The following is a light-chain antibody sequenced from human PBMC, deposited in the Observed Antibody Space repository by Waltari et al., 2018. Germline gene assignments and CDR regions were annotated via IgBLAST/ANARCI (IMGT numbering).Light chain of an antibody. CDR1: QSVGRS. Sequence: EIVLTQSPGTLSLSPGVRATLSCRASQSVGRSLAWYQQKPGQAPRLLIYGASSRATGVPDRFSGSGSGTDFSLTISGLEPEDFAVYYCQHYVRLPATFGQGTKVEI. CDR2: GAS. J-gene: IGKJ1*01. V-gene: IGKV3-20*01. CDR3: QHYVRLPAT.